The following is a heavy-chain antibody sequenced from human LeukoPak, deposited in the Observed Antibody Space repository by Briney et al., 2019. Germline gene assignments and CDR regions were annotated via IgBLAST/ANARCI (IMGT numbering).Heavy chain of an antibody. CDR1: GFTFSSIW. CDR3: ARGRGRGHTELRTSYYMDV. Sequence: PGGSLRLSCATSGFTFSSIWMSWVRQAPGKGLEWVANIKEDGSETYYVDSLKGRFTISRDNAKNSLYLQMNSLRAEDTAVYYCARGRGRGHTELRTSYYMDVWGKGTTVTISS. CDR2: IKEDGSET. V-gene: IGHV3-7*03. J-gene: IGHJ6*03. D-gene: IGHD5-18*01.